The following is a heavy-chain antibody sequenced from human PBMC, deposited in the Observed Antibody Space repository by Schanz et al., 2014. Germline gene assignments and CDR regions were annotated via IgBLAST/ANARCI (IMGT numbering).Heavy chain of an antibody. CDR2: VSSDGNND. J-gene: IGHJ6*03. Sequence: QVQVVQSGGGVVQPGRSLRLSCAASGFTFSTHAMHWVRQAPGKGLEWVALVSSDGNNDYYTDSVKGRFTISGDSSKYTVYLQMNSLRADDTAVYYCAKGPYYYYYMDVWGNGTTVTVSS. CDR3: AKGPYYYYYMDV. V-gene: IGHV3-30*18. CDR1: GFTFSTHA.